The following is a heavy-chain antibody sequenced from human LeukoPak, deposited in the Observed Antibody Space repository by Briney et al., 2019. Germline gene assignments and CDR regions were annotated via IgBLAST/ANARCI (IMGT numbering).Heavy chain of an antibody. Sequence: PSETLSLTCTVSGGSISSSSYYWGWIRQPPGKGLEWIGSIFYSGSTNYNPSLKSRVTISVDTSKNQFSLKLSSVTAADTAVYYCARVMSAYSTKDYYYYMDVWGKGTTVTVSS. CDR2: IFYSGST. V-gene: IGHV4-39*07. CDR1: GGSISSSSYY. D-gene: IGHD4-11*01. CDR3: ARVMSAYSTKDYYYYMDV. J-gene: IGHJ6*03.